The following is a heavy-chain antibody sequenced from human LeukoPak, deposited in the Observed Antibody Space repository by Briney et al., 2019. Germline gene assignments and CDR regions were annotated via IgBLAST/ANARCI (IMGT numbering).Heavy chain of an antibody. CDR3: AREGLRSTNPYFDY. J-gene: IGHJ4*02. CDR1: GFTFSSYA. V-gene: IGHV3-30-3*01. Sequence: GGSLRLSCAASGFTFSSYAMHWFRQAPGKGLEWVAVISYDGSNKYYADSVKGRFTISRDNSKNTLYLQMNSLRAEDTAVYYCAREGLRSTNPYFDYWGQGTLVTVSS. D-gene: IGHD5/OR15-5a*01. CDR2: ISYDGSNK.